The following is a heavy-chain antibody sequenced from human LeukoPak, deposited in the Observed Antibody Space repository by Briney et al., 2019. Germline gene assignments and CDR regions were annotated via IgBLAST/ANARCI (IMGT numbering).Heavy chain of an antibody. D-gene: IGHD6-19*01. CDR1: GFTFSSYG. J-gene: IGHJ6*03. Sequence: QPGGSLRLSCAASGFTFSSYGMSWVRQAPGKGLEWVSGISGSGGSTYHADSVKGRFTISRDNSRNTLYLQMNSLRAEDTAVYYCAKDSRIAVAGTVGGDYMDVWGKGTTVTISS. CDR2: ISGSGGST. V-gene: IGHV3-23*01. CDR3: AKDSRIAVAGTVGGDYMDV.